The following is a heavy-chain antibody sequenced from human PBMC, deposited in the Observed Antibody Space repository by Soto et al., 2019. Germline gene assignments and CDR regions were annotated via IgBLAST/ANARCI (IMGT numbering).Heavy chain of an antibody. J-gene: IGHJ4*01. CDR2: ISANSGDT. D-gene: IGHD2-2*01. CDR3: ARAFRDSRGGPSCTYIHF. Sequence: QVQLVQSGAEVKEPGASVRVSCKASGYTFSSYGFSWVRQAPGQGLEWVAWISANSGDTNSAQKFQGRVTLTTDTSTTTAYMDLRSLTSEYTDTYYSARAFRDSRGGPSCTYIHFSGHGTLVTVSS. CDR1: GYTFSSYG. V-gene: IGHV1-18*01.